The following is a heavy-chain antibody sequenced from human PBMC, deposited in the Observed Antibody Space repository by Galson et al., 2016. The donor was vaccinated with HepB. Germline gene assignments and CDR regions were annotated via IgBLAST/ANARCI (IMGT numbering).Heavy chain of an antibody. V-gene: IGHV3-23*01. Sequence: LRLSCAASGFTFSSYGMSWVRQAPGKGLEWVSASSGRDDRTYYADSVKGRFTISRDNSKNTLYLQMNNLRAEDTAVYYCAKESPPGRGWYTVEFWGQGTLVTVSS. CDR3: AKESPPGRGWYTVEF. D-gene: IGHD6-19*01. CDR1: GFTFSSYG. J-gene: IGHJ4*02. CDR2: SSGRDDRT.